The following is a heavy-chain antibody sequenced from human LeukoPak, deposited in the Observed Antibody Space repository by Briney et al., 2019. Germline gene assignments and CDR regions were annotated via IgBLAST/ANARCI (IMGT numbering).Heavy chain of an antibody. CDR3: ARDQVGSYYYYYMDV. V-gene: IGHV3-7*01. CDR2: IKQDGSEK. J-gene: IGHJ6*03. D-gene: IGHD1-26*01. Sequence: GGTLRLSCAASGFTFSSYWMSWVRQAPGKGLEWVANIKQDGSEKYYVDSVKGRFTISRDNAKNSLYLQMNSLRAEDTAVYYCARDQVGSYYYYYMDVWGKGTTVTVSS. CDR1: GFTFSSYW.